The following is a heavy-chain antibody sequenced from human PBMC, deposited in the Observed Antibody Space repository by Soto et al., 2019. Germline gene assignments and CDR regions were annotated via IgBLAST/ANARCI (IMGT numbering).Heavy chain of an antibody. CDR3: ARQRTTVVTQAYFDH. CDR1: GESIRSSSYY. D-gene: IGHD2-21*02. CDR2: IYYSGRT. Sequence: SDTLSLTCIVSGESIRSSSYYWGWIRQPPGKGLEWIGSIYYSGRTYYNPSFKSRVTISIDTSKNQFSLKLSSVTATDTAVYYCARQRTTVVTQAYFDHWGQGALVTVSS. J-gene: IGHJ4*02. V-gene: IGHV4-39*01.